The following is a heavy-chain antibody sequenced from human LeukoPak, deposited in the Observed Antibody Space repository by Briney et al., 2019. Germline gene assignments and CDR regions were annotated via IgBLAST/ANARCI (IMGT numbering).Heavy chain of an antibody. CDR3: ARDSSYYYDSSEGDY. J-gene: IGHJ4*02. V-gene: IGHV3-9*01. D-gene: IGHD3-22*01. Sequence: PGGSLRLSCAVSGLTFEEYAMHWVRQAPGKGLEWVSGISWNSDYIVYADSVKGRFTISRDNAKNSLYLQMNSLRAEDTAVYYCARDSSYYYDSSEGDYWGQGTLVTVSS. CDR1: GLTFEEYA. CDR2: ISWNSDYI.